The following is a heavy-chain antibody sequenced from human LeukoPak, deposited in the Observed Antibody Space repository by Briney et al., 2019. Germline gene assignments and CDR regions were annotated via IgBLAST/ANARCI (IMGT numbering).Heavy chain of an antibody. D-gene: IGHD3-10*01. V-gene: IGHV1-18*04. Sequence: ASVKVSCKASGYTFSSYYMQWVRQAPGQGLEWMGWISAYNGNTNYAQKLQGRVTMTTDTSTSTAYMELRSLRSDDTAVYYCARGVGVLWFGETVCDWFDPWGQGTLVTVSS. CDR1: GYTFSSYY. CDR3: ARGVGVLWFGETVCDWFDP. CDR2: ISAYNGNT. J-gene: IGHJ5*02.